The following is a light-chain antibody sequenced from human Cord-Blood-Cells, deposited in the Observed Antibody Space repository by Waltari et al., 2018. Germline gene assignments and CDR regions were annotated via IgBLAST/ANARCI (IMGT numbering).Light chain of an antibody. CDR2: DAS. V-gene: IGKV1D-13*01. J-gene: IGKJ5*01. Sequence: SSLSASVGDRVTITCRASQGISSALAWYQQKPGKAPKLLIYDASSLESGVPSRFSGSGSGTDFTLTISSLQPEDFATYYCQQFNNYLITFGQGTRLEIK. CDR1: QGISSA. CDR3: QQFNNYLIT.